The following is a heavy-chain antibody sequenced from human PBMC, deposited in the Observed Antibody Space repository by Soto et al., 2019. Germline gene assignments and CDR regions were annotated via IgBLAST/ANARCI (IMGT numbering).Heavy chain of an antibody. J-gene: IGHJ3*02. V-gene: IGHV4-59*12. CDR2: INYSGNT. CDR3: ARGSMITFGGVIANDAFDI. D-gene: IGHD3-16*02. Sequence: PSETLSLTCTVSGVSISYYYWSWIRQPPGMGLEWIGEINYSGNTNYNPSLKSRVTISVDTSKNQFSLKLSSVTAADTAVYYCARGSMITFGGVIANDAFDIWGQGTMVTVSS. CDR1: GVSISYYY.